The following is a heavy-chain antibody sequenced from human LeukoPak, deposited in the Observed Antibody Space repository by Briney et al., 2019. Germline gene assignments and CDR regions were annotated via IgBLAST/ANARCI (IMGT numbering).Heavy chain of an antibody. J-gene: IGHJ4*02. D-gene: IGHD1-1*01. V-gene: IGHV3-23*01. CDR1: GFTFINYA. CDR3: AMNWNCDY. Sequence: GGSLRLSCAASGFTFINYAINWVRQAPGKGLEWVSLIDKSGGATYYADSVKGRFTISRDNSKSTLYLQMSSLRAEDTAVYYCAMNWNCDYWGQGTLVTVSS. CDR2: IDKSGGAT.